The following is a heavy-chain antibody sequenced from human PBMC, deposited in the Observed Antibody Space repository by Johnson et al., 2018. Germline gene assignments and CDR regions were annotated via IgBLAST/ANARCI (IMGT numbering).Heavy chain of an antibody. Sequence: QVQLVESGGGLVKPGGSLRLSCEASGFTFRDYYMSWVRQAPGKGLEWISYISSGVITTYYADSVKGRFTISRDNAKNSLYLQINSLGAEDTAVDYCARAVVADHYYYYYMDVWGKGTTVTVSS. CDR2: ISSGVITT. CDR3: ARAVVADHYYYYYMDV. V-gene: IGHV3-11*04. J-gene: IGHJ6*03. D-gene: IGHD2-15*01. CDR1: GFTFRDYY.